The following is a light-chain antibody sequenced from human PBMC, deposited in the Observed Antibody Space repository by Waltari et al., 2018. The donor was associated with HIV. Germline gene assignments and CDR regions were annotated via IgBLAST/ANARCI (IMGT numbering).Light chain of an antibody. CDR3: SSYTSSSPYV. Sequence: QSALTQPASVSGSPGQSITISCTGTSSDVGGYNYVSWYQQHPGKAPKLMIYDVSNRRSGVSNRFSASKSGNTASLTISGLQAEDEADYYCSSYTSSSPYVFGTGTKVTVL. CDR2: DVS. CDR1: SSDVGGYNY. J-gene: IGLJ1*01. V-gene: IGLV2-14*03.